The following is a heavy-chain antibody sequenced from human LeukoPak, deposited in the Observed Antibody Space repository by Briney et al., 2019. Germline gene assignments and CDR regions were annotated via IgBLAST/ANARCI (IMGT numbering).Heavy chain of an antibody. Sequence: GESLKISCKGSGYSCTSYWIGWVLQMPGKGLEWMGIIYPGDSDTRYSPSFQGQVTISADKSISTAYLQWSSLKASDTAMYYCARRPGYCSGGSCFTLGNWFDPWGQGTLVTVSS. CDR3: ARRPGYCSGGSCFTLGNWFDP. D-gene: IGHD2-15*01. V-gene: IGHV5-51*01. J-gene: IGHJ5*02. CDR1: GYSCTSYW. CDR2: IYPGDSDT.